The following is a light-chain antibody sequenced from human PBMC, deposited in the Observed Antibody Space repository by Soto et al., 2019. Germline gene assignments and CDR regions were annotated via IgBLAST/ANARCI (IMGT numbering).Light chain of an antibody. CDR2: ASS. Sequence: EIVMTQSPATLSVSPGGRATLSCRASQSISDTLAWYQQKPGQAPRLLIYASSNRATGIPDRFSGSASGADFTLTIDRLEPEDFAVYYCQLYGNSPPFGQGTRLEIK. J-gene: IGKJ5*01. CDR1: QSISDT. V-gene: IGKV3D-15*01. CDR3: QLYGNSPP.